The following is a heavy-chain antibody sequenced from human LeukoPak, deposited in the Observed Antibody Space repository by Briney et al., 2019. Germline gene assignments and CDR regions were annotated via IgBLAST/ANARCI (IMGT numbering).Heavy chain of an antibody. J-gene: IGHJ4*02. CDR2: LYIDDTT. CDR3: ARGGVNYWNPRY. V-gene: IGHV3-53*01. CDR1: GFTVSSNY. Sequence: GGSLRLSCVASGFTVSSNYMSWARQAPGKGLEWVSLLYIDDTTYYADSVEGRFTISRDDSKNTIYLQMNSLRAEDTAVYYCARGGVNYWNPRYWGQGTLVTVSS. D-gene: IGHD1-1*01.